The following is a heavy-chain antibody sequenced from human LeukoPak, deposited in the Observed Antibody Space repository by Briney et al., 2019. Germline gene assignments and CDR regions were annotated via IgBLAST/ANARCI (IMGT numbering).Heavy chain of an antibody. J-gene: IGHJ4*02. CDR1: GFGFTTYW. V-gene: IGHV3-23*01. Sequence: GGSLRLSCAASGFGFTTYWMSWVRQAPGKGLEWVSAISGSGGSTYYADSVKGRFTISRDNSKNTLYLQINSLRAEDTAVYYCANHYDSSGYSHFDYWGQGTLVTVSS. CDR2: ISGSGGST. D-gene: IGHD3-22*01. CDR3: ANHYDSSGYSHFDY.